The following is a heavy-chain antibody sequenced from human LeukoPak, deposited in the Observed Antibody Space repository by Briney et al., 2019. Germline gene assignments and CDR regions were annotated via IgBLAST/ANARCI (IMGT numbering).Heavy chain of an antibody. CDR1: GFTFSSHG. D-gene: IGHD2-15*01. CDR2: ISYDGFDK. J-gene: IGHJ6*02. CDR3: ARGWYYGMDV. V-gene: IGHV3-30*03. Sequence: GGPLRLSCAASGFTFSSHGMHWVRQAPGKGLECVATISYDGFDKYFPDSVKGRFTISRDNAKNTLYLQMNSLRVEDTAVYFCARGWYYGMDVWGQGTTVIVSS.